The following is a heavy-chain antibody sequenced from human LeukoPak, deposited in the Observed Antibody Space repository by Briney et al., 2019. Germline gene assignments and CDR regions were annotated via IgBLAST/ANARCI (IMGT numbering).Heavy chain of an antibody. CDR3: AKSKGYCSSTSCYALVTDAFDI. J-gene: IGHJ3*02. CDR1: GFTFSSHA. CDR2: TSGSGGSP. V-gene: IGHV3-23*01. D-gene: IGHD2-2*01. Sequence: GGSLRLSCAAPGFTFSSHAMSWVRQAPGQALDWVSATSGSGGSPYYADSVKGRFTISRDNSKNTLYLQMNSLRAEDTAVYYCAKSKGYCSSTSCYALVTDAFDIWGQGTMVTVSS.